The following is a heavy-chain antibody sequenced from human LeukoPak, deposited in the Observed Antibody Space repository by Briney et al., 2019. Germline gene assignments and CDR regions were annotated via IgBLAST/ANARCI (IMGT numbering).Heavy chain of an antibody. D-gene: IGHD2/OR15-2a*01. CDR1: GFTFGIFE. Sequence: GGSLRLSCAASGFTFGIFEMNWVRQAPGKGLEWVSYISSSGSTIYYADSVKGRFTISRDNAKKSLYLQMNSLRAEDTAVYHCAKGGLSVYYYYYMDVWGKGTTVTVSS. J-gene: IGHJ6*03. CDR2: ISSSGSTI. V-gene: IGHV3-48*03. CDR3: AKGGLSVYYYYYMDV.